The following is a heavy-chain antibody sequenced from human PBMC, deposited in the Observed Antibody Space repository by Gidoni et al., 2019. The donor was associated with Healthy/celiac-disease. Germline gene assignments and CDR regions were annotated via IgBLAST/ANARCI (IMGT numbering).Heavy chain of an antibody. CDR2: ISSSGGGT. CDR3: ATPGGFDY. J-gene: IGHJ4*02. Sequence: EAQLLDSGGGLLQPGGSLRLSWAASGFTSSSYAMSWVRQAPGKGLEWVSAISSSGGGTYYADSVKGQLTGSRDNSKSTLYLQMRSLRAEDTAVYYCATPGGFDYWGQGTLVTVSS. V-gene: IGHV3-23*01. D-gene: IGHD3-10*01. CDR1: GFTSSSYA.